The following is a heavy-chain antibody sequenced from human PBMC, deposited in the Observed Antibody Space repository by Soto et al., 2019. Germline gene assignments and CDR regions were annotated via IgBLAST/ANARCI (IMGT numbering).Heavy chain of an antibody. V-gene: IGHV1-8*01. CDR3: ARGVSAGVDY. J-gene: IGHJ4*02. CDR1: GYSFTSLD. D-gene: IGHD1-26*01. CDR2: MQPSTGRT. Sequence: ASVKVSCKASGYSFTSLDINWVRQTAGQGREWMGWMQPSTGRTGYAQKFQGRVTMTRDTSINTAYMELTTLTSDDTAFYYCARGVSAGVDYWGQGXLVTVSS.